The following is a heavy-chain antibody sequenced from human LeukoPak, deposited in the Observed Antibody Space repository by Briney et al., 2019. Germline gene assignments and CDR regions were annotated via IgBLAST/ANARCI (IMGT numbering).Heavy chain of an antibody. Sequence: ASVKVSCKASGYTFTGYYMHWVRQAPGQGLECMGRINPNSGGTNYAQKFQGRVTMTRDTSISTAYMELSRLRSDDTAVYYCARDPPRMKQQLVGDYWGQGTLVTVSS. D-gene: IGHD6-13*01. CDR2: INPNSGGT. V-gene: IGHV1-2*06. CDR1: GYTFTGYY. CDR3: ARDPPRMKQQLVGDY. J-gene: IGHJ4*02.